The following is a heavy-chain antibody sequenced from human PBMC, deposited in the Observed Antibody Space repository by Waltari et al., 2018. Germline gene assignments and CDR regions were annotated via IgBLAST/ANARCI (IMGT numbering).Heavy chain of an antibody. J-gene: IGHJ6*02. CDR3: ARSGPYYYYYGMDV. CDR1: GFSLSNGGMG. V-gene: IGHV2-26*01. CDR2: IFSNDEK. Sequence: QVTLEESGPVLVKPTETLTLTCTVSGFSLSNGGMGVSWIRQPPGKALEWLAHIFSNDEKSYSTSLKTRLTISRDISKSQVVLTMTNVDPVDTATYYCARSGPYYYYYGMDVWGQGTTVTVSS. D-gene: IGHD2-21*01.